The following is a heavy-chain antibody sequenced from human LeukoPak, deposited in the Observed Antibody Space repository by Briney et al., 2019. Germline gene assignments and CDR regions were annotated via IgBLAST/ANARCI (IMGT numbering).Heavy chain of an antibody. CDR3: AKVTRWELLQPFDY. D-gene: IGHD1-26*01. J-gene: IGHJ4*02. V-gene: IGHV3-30*02. Sequence: GGSLRLSCAASGFTFSSYGMHWVRQAPGKGLEWVAFIRYDGSNKYYADSVKGRFTISRDNSKNTLYLQMNSLRAEDTAVYYCAKVTRWELLQPFDYWGQGTLVTVSS. CDR1: GFTFSSYG. CDR2: IRYDGSNK.